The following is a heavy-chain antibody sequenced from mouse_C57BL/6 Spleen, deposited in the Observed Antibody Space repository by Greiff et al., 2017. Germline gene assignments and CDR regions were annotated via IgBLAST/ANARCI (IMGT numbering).Heavy chain of an antibody. D-gene: IGHD2-5*01. J-gene: IGHJ1*03. CDR2: ISSGSSTI. CDR3: ARGGVRKPYWYFDV. CDR1: GFTFSDYG. Sequence: EVKVVESGGGLVKPGGSLKLSCAASGFTFSDYGMHWVRQAPEKGLEWVAYISSGSSTIYYADTVKGRFTISRDNAKKTLFLQMTSLRSEDTAMYYCARGGVRKPYWYFDVWGTGTTVTVSS. V-gene: IGHV5-17*01.